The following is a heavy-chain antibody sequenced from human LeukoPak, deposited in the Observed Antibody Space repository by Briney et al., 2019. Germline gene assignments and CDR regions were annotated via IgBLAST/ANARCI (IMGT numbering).Heavy chain of an antibody. D-gene: IGHD3-22*01. J-gene: IGHJ6*02. CDR3: ARDRVDSSSYYPSYYYYGMDV. V-gene: IGHV4-59*12. CDR2: IYYRGST. CDR1: GGSMSSYY. Sequence: SETLSLTCTVSGGSMSSYYWSWIRQPPGKGLEWIGYIYYRGSTNYNPSLKSRVTISLDTSKNQFSLKLSSVTAADTAVYYCARDRVDSSSYYPSYYYYGMDVWGQGTTVTVSS.